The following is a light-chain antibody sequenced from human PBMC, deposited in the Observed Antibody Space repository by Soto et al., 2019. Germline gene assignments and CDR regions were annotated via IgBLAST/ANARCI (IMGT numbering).Light chain of an antibody. Sequence: EIVMTQSPATLSVSPGERATLSCRVSQSIRSNLGWYQQKPGQAPRLLIYGASTRATGVPARFSGSGSGTEFTLTISSLQSEDSAVYYCQQYNNWPPFTFGQGTRLEIK. V-gene: IGKV3-15*01. J-gene: IGKJ5*01. CDR2: GAS. CDR3: QQYNNWPPFT. CDR1: QSIRSN.